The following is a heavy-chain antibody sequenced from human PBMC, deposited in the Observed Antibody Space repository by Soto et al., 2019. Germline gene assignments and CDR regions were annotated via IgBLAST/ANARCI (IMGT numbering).Heavy chain of an antibody. CDR3: ARDVGKNY. J-gene: IGHJ4*02. D-gene: IGHD3-10*01. CDR2: IHSSGNL. Sequence: SSETLSLTCSVSVASVSSYYWSWFRQPVGKGLEWIGRIHSSGNLNYNPSLESRVTMSLDTSKNQFSLRLSSLTAADTALYLCARDVGKNYWGQGTRVTVSS. CDR1: VASVSSYY. V-gene: IGHV4-4*07.